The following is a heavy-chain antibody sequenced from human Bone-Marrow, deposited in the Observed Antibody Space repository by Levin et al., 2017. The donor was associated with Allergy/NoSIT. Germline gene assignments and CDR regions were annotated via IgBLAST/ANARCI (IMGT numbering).Heavy chain of an antibody. Sequence: PSETLSLTCAASGFTFSSYSMNWVRQAPGKGLEWVSSISSSSSYIYYADSVKGRFTISRDNAKNSLYLQMNSLRAEDTAVYYCARALARGARSVYWGQGTLVTVSS. CDR2: ISSSSSYI. V-gene: IGHV3-21*01. J-gene: IGHJ4*02. D-gene: IGHD1-26*01. CDR3: ARALARGARSVY. CDR1: GFTFSSYS.